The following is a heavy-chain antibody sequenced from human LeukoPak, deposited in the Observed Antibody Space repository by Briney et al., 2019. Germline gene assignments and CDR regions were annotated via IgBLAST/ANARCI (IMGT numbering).Heavy chain of an antibody. CDR3: ATFWAGYSGYDLRASFDY. CDR1: GYTFTSYD. Sequence: GASVKVSCKASGYTFTSYDINWVRQATGQGLEWMGGFDPEDGETIYAQKFQGRVTMTEDTSTDTAYMELSSLRSEDTAVYYCATFWAGYSGYDLRASFDYWGQGTLVTVSS. J-gene: IGHJ4*02. D-gene: IGHD5-12*01. CDR2: FDPEDGET. V-gene: IGHV1-24*01.